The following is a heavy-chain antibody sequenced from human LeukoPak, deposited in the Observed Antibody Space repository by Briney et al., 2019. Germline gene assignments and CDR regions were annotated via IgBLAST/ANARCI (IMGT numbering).Heavy chain of an antibody. V-gene: IGHV3-30-3*01. CDR3: ARERVQLDI. D-gene: IGHD5-18*01. Sequence: GRSLRLSCAASGFTFSSYAMHWVRQAPGKGPEWVAVISYDGSNKYYADSVKGRFTISRDNSKNTLYLQMNSLRAEDTAVYYCARERVQLDIWGQGTLVTVSS. CDR1: GFTFSSYA. J-gene: IGHJ4*02. CDR2: ISYDGSNK.